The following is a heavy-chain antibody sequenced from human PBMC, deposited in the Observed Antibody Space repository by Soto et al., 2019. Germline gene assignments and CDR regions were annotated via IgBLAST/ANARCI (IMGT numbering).Heavy chain of an antibody. CDR2: ISSGGSSI. CDR3: ARDRALNLQKIYYFDS. D-gene: IGHD3-10*01. J-gene: IGHJ4*02. V-gene: IGHV3-11*01. Sequence: QVQLVESGGGLVKPGGSLRLSCAASGFTFSDYYMSWIRQAPGKGLEWVAYISSGGSSIYYADSVQGRFTISRDNAKNSLFLHMNSLRAEDTAFYYCARDRALNLQKIYYFDSWGQGTLVTVSS. CDR1: GFTFSDYY.